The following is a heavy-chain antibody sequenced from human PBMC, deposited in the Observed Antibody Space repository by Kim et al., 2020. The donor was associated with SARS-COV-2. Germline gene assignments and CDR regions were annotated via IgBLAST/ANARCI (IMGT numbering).Heavy chain of an antibody. D-gene: IGHD3-9*01. Sequence: SETLSLTCTVSGGSISSTSFYWGWIRQSPGKGLEWIGSIYYSGNTFYNPSLKSRVTMSIDTSKNQFSLKLSSVTAADSAVYYCASMRADYNIFTGYSNAFDIWGQGTLVTVSS. CDR1: GGSISSTSFY. V-gene: IGHV4-39*01. CDR3: ASMRADYNIFTGYSNAFDI. CDR2: IYYSGNT. J-gene: IGHJ3*02.